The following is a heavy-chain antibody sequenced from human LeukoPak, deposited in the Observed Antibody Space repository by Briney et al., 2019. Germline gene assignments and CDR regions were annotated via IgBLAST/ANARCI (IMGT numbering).Heavy chain of an antibody. CDR3: ARSPDDSTDAFDI. CDR2: IRYDGSNK. V-gene: IGHV3-30*02. Sequence: PGGSLRLSCAASGFTFSSYGMHWVRQAPGKGLEWVAFIRYDGSNKYYADSVKGRFTISRDNSKNTLYLQMNSLRAEDTAVYYCARSPDDSTDAFDIWGQGTMVTVSS. J-gene: IGHJ3*02. CDR1: GFTFSSYG. D-gene: IGHD3-22*01.